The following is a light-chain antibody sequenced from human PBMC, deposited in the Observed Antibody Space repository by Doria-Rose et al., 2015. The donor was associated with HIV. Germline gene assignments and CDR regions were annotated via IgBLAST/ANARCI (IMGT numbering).Light chain of an antibody. CDR2: DAS. Sequence: TQSPGTLSLSPGERATLSCRASQRVKSSYLAWYQQKPGQGPRLLIYDASTRATGIPDRCSGSWSGTDFTLTISRLEPEDVAVYYCQQYGTSRGTFGQGTRLEIK. CDR1: QRVKSSY. V-gene: IGKV3-20*01. CDR3: QQYGTSRGT. J-gene: IGKJ5*01.